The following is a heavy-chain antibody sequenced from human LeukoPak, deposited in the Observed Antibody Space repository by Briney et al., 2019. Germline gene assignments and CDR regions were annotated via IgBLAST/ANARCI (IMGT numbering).Heavy chain of an antibody. Sequence: PGGSLRLSCAASGFIFSDYYMNWVRQAPGKGLEWVSYISSSGSTIYYADSVKGRFTISRDNAKNSLYLQMNSLRAEDTAVYYCARWAPYSKSHSSGYFYFDYWGQGTLVTVSS. CDR3: ARWAPYSKSHSSGYFYFDY. CDR2: ISSSGSTI. J-gene: IGHJ4*02. V-gene: IGHV3-11*04. D-gene: IGHD3-22*01. CDR1: GFIFSDYY.